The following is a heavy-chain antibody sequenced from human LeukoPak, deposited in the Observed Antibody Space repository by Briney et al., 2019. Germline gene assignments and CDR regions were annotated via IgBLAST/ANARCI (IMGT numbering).Heavy chain of an antibody. CDR2: IIPIFGTA. D-gene: IGHD2-15*01. Sequence: SVKVSCKASGGTFSSYAISWVRQAPGQGLEWMGGIIPIFGTANYAQKFQGRVTITADESTSTAYMELSSLRSEDTAVYYRARGSGYCSGGSCRNWFDPWGQGTLVTVSS. CDR1: GGTFSSYA. J-gene: IGHJ5*02. V-gene: IGHV1-69*13. CDR3: ARGSGYCSGGSCRNWFDP.